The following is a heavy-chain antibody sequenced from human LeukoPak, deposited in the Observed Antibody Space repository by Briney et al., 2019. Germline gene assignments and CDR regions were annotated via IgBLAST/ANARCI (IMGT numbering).Heavy chain of an antibody. J-gene: IGHJ6*02. CDR1: GFTFSSYG. CDR2: ISYDGSNK. D-gene: IGHD1-26*01. V-gene: IGHV3-30*18. CDR3: AKDLEGATTSYYYYGMDV. Sequence: PGGSLRLSCAASGFTFSSYGMHWVRQAPGKGLEWVAVISYDGSNKYYADSVKGRFTISRDNSKNTLYLQMNSLRAEDTAVYYCAKDLEGATTSYYYYGMDVWGQGTTVTVSS.